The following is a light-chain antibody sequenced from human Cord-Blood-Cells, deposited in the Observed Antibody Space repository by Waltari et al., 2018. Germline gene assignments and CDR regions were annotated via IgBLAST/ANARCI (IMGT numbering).Light chain of an antibody. Sequence: DIQTTQSPSSLSASVGDRVTITCQASQDISNYLNWYQQKPGKDPKLLIYDASNLETGVPSRFSGSGSGTDFTFTISSLQPEDIATYYCQQYDNLSYTFGQGTKLEIK. CDR3: QQYDNLSYT. CDR2: DAS. CDR1: QDISNY. V-gene: IGKV1-33*01. J-gene: IGKJ2*01.